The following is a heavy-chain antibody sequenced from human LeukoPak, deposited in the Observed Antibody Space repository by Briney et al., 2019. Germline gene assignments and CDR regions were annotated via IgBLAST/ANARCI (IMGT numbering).Heavy chain of an antibody. CDR3: GRDALVGYFSYYYMDV. CDR1: GGAITSHY. D-gene: IGHD2-15*01. Sequence: SETLSLTCTVSGGAITSHYWTWIRQSPVKGLEWIGDISNSGSTSYNPSLKSRVTISIDTSKNQFPLKLSSVTAADTAVYYCGRDALVGYFSYYYMDVWGKGTTVTVSS. J-gene: IGHJ6*03. CDR2: ISNSGST. V-gene: IGHV4-59*11.